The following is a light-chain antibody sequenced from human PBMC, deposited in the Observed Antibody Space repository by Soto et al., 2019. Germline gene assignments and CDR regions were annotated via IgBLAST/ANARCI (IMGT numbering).Light chain of an antibody. CDR3: QQYNDWPPNT. CDR2: AAS. Sequence: EMVMTQSPATLSVSPGERATLSCRASQNVSSRLAWYQQKPGQAPRLLIYAASTRATGIPARFSGSGSGTEFTLTIGSLQSEDFAVYYCQQYNDWPPNTFGQGTRLEIK. CDR1: QNVSSR. J-gene: IGKJ5*01. V-gene: IGKV3-15*01.